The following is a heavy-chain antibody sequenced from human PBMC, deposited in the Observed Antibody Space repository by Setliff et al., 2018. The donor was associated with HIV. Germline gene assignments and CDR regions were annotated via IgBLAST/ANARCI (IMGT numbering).Heavy chain of an antibody. CDR1: GDSTSKYS. J-gene: IGHJ4*02. V-gene: IGHV4-4*07. CDR2: IHASGST. Sequence: LSLTCSVSGDSTSKYSWSWIRQPAGKGLEWIGRIHASGSTNYNPSLKGRVTMSVDTSKNQLTLKLTSLTAADAGVYYCAGDFLNAGFDYWGRGSLVTVSS. CDR3: AGDFLNAGFDY.